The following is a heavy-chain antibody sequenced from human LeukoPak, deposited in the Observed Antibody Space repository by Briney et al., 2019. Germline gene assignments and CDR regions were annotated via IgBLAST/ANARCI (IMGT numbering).Heavy chain of an antibody. CDR2: INPNSGGT. V-gene: IGHV1-2*02. J-gene: IGHJ4*02. D-gene: IGHD3-3*01. Sequence: ASVKVSCKASGYTFTGYYMHWVRQAPGQGLEWMGWINPNSGGTNYAQKSQGRVTMTRDTSISTAYMELSRLRSDDTAVYYCARDFEWGVYDFWSGFGDWGQGTLVTVSS. CDR1: GYTFTGYY. CDR3: ARDFEWGVYDFWSGFGD.